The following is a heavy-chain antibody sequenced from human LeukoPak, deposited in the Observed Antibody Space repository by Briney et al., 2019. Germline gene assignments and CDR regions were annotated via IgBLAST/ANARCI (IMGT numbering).Heavy chain of an antibody. Sequence: PGGSLRPSCAASGFTFSSYSMNWVRQAPGKGLEWVSSISSSSSYIYYADSVKGRFTISRDNAKNSVYLQMNTLRAEDTAVYYCARAGSGLFPARGNSGCLDYWGQGTLVTVSS. CDR1: GFTFSSYS. CDR2: ISSSSSYI. V-gene: IGHV3-21*01. J-gene: IGHJ4*02. CDR3: ARAGSGLFPARGNSGCLDY. D-gene: IGHD5-12*01.